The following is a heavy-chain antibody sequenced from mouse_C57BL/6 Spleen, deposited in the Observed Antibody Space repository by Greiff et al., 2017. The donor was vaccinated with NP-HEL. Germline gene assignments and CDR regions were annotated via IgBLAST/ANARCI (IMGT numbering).Heavy chain of an antibody. J-gene: IGHJ1*03. V-gene: IGHV5-12*01. D-gene: IGHD1-1*01. CDR2: ISNGGGST. CDR3: ARQGYYYVSRYFDV. CDR1: GFTFSDYY. Sequence: EVMLVESGGGLVQPGGSLKLSCAASGFTFSDYYMYWVRQTPEKRLEWVAYISNGGGSTYYPDTVKGRFTISRDNAKNTLYLQMSRLKSEDTAMYYCARQGYYYVSRYFDVWGTGTTVTVSS.